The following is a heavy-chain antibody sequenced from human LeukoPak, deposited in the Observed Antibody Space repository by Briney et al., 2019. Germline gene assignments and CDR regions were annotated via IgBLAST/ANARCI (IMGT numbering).Heavy chain of an antibody. D-gene: IGHD4-17*01. V-gene: IGHV3-48*04. Sequence: TGGSLRLSCAASGFTFSSYGMHWVRQAPGKGLEWVSYISSSGRTIYYADSVKGRFTISRDNAKNSLYLQMNSLRAEDTAVYYCAREDGDYRTDYWGQGTLVTVSS. J-gene: IGHJ4*02. CDR2: ISSSGRTI. CDR1: GFTFSSYG. CDR3: AREDGDYRTDY.